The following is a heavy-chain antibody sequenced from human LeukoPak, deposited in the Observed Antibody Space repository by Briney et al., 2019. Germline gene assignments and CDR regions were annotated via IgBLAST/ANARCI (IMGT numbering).Heavy chain of an antibody. D-gene: IGHD6-13*01. J-gene: IGHJ6*03. V-gene: IGHV4-59*11. CDR2: IYYSGST. CDR1: GGSISSHY. CDR3: ARGPDSSSWYYYYYSMDV. Sequence: SETLSLTCTVSGGSISSHYWSWIRQPPGKGLEWIGYIYYSGSTNYNPSLKSRVTISVDTSKNQFSLKLSSVTAADTAVYYCARGPDSSSWYYYYYSMDVWGKGTTVTVSS.